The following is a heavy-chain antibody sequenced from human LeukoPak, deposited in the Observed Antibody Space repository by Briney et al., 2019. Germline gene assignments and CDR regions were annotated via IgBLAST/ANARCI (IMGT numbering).Heavy chain of an antibody. CDR1: GGSISSYY. Sequence: PSETLSLTCTVSGGSISSYYWGWIRQPPGKGLEWIGSIYHSGSTYYNPSLKSRVTISVDTSKNQFSLKVRSVTAADTAVYYCARDQLPGYSSTLNWFDPWGQGTLVTVSS. D-gene: IGHD6-13*01. CDR2: IYHSGST. J-gene: IGHJ5*02. V-gene: IGHV4-38-2*02. CDR3: ARDQLPGYSSTLNWFDP.